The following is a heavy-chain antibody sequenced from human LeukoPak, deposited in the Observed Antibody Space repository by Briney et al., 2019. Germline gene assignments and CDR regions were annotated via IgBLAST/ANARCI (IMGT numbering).Heavy chain of an antibody. V-gene: IGHV6-1*01. CDR1: GDSVSSNSAA. CDR2: TYYRSKWYN. CDR3: ARDPVDTGYFDY. Sequence: SQTLSLTCAISGDSVSSNSAAWKWIRPSPWRGLEWLGRTYYRSKWYNDYSVSVKSRITINPDTSKNQFSLQLNSVTPEDTAVYYCARDPVDTGYFDYWGQGTLVTVSS. D-gene: IGHD5-18*01. J-gene: IGHJ4*02.